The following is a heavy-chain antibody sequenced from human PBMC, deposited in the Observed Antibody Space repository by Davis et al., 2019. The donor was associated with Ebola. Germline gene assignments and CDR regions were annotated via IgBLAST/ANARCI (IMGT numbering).Heavy chain of an antibody. CDR2: ITPIFHTT. CDR3: VFGATLVTRGYDY. J-gene: IGHJ4*02. CDR1: GYTFTNFG. Sequence: SVKVSCKASGYTFTNFGITWLRQAPGQGLEWMGGITPIFHTTKYAQKIQGRATITADESTTTAYMELSSLQSDDTAAYYCVFGATLVTRGYDYWGQGTLVTVSS. D-gene: IGHD3-16*01. V-gene: IGHV1-69*13.